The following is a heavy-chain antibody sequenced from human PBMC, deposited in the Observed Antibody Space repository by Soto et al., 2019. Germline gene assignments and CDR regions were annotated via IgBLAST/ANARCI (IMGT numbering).Heavy chain of an antibody. CDR2: IYHSGYT. J-gene: IGHJ6*02. Sequence: SETLSLTCTVSGGSISSGGYYWTWIRQHPGKGLEWIAYIYHSGYTFYNPSLKSRVTMSVDTSKNQFSLKLRSVTAADTAVYYCAKWEVLGSDYYYYAMDVWGQGTTVTVSS. CDR3: AKWEVLGSDYYYYAMDV. D-gene: IGHD1-26*01. V-gene: IGHV4-31*03. CDR1: GGSISSGGYY.